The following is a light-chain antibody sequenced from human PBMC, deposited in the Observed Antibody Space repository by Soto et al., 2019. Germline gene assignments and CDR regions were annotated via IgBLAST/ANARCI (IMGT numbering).Light chain of an antibody. V-gene: IGKV1-39*01. CDR1: QPIGTS. Sequence: DIQMTQSPSSLSAFIGYTVTVKCLASQPIGTSLNWYQQKAGKAPKVLISAASRLQSGVPSRFSGSGSGTDFTLTIRSLQPEDSATYYCQQGYDTFWTFGQGTTVDIK. CDR2: AAS. J-gene: IGKJ1*01. CDR3: QQGYDTFWT.